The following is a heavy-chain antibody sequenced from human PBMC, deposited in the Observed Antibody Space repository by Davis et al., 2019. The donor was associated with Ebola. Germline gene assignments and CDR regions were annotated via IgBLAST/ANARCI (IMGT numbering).Heavy chain of an antibody. D-gene: IGHD6-13*01. Sequence: ASVKVSCKASGYSFTNYGISWVRQAPGQGLEWMGWISVYNGNTNYAQKLQGRVTMTTDTSTSTAYMELRSLRSDDTAVYYCARDKQQLTTGPNWFDPWGQGTLVTVSS. CDR1: GYSFTNYG. V-gene: IGHV1-18*04. CDR2: ISVYNGNT. CDR3: ARDKQQLTTGPNWFDP. J-gene: IGHJ5*02.